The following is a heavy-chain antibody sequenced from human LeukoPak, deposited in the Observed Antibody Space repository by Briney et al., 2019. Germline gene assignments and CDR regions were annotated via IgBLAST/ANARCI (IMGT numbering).Heavy chain of an antibody. CDR3: ARDQSWISGFDV. CDR1: GDSVSSDSVT. V-gene: IGHV6-1*01. CDR2: TYHSRSEWYN. J-gene: IGHJ3*01. Sequence: SQTLSLTCAISGDSVSSDSVTWNWIRQSPSRGLEWLGRTYHSRSEWYNHYAISVKSRAIISPDTSKDQFSLQLKFMTPEDTAVYYCARDQSWISGFDVWGQGTMVTVSS. D-gene: IGHD3-3*01.